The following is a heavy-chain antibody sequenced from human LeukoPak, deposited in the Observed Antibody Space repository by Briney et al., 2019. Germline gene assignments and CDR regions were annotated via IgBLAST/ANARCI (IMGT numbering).Heavy chain of an antibody. D-gene: IGHD2-2*01. CDR1: GYTFTGYY. J-gene: IGHJ5*02. CDR2: INPNSGGT. V-gene: IGHV1-2*02. CDR3: AREVVVVPAANWFDP. Sequence: ASVKVSCKASGYTFTGYYMHWVRQAPRQGLEWMGWINPNSGGTNYAQKFQGRVTMTRDTSISTAYMELSRPRSDDTAVYYCAREVVVVPAANWFDPWGQGTLVTVSS.